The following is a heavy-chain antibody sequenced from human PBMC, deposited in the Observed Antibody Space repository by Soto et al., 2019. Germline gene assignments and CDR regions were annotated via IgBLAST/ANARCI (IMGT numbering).Heavy chain of an antibody. Sequence: QVQLVQSGAEEKKPGAPVKVSCEASGYTFTGYAMHWVRQAPGQRLEWMGWINAGNGNTKYSQKFQGRVTITRDTSASTAYMELSSLRSEDTAVYYCARAVAVPADFDYWGQGTLVTVSS. CDR1: GYTFTGYA. D-gene: IGHD6-19*01. CDR3: ARAVAVPADFDY. CDR2: INAGNGNT. V-gene: IGHV1-3*05. J-gene: IGHJ4*02.